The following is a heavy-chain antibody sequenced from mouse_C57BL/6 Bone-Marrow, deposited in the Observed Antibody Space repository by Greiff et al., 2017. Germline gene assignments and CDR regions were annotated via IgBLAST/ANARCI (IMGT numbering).Heavy chain of an antibody. V-gene: IGHV10-3*01. J-gene: IGHJ1*03. D-gene: IGHD2-3*01. Sequence: EVHLVESGGGLVQPKGSLKLSCAASGFTFNTYAMHWVRQAPGKGLEWVARIRSKSSNYATYYADSAKDRFTISRDDSQSMLYLQMNNLKTEDTAMYYWVRQRGGYYDWYFDVWGTGTTVTVSS. CDR3: VRQRGGYYDWYFDV. CDR1: GFTFNTYA. CDR2: IRSKSSNYAT.